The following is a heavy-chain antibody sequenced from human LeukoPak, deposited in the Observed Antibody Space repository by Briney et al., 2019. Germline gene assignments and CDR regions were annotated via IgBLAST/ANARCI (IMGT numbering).Heavy chain of an antibody. D-gene: IGHD5/OR15-5a*01. J-gene: IGHJ5*02. CDR1: GYGFSDVY. CDR2: VNPHSGAT. V-gene: IGHV1-2*02. Sequence: ASVKVSCKASGYGFSDVYFNWVRQAPGQGLERMGWVNPHSGATNYAQRFQGRVSMDASIDTAYMELSRLTSDDTAVYYCATSSSVTHTRDPWGQGTLVTVSS. CDR3: ATSSSVTHTRDP.